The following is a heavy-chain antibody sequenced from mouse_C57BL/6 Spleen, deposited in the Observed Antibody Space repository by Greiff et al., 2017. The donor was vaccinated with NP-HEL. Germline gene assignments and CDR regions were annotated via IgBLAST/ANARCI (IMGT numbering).Heavy chain of an antibody. V-gene: IGHV2-2*01. J-gene: IGHJ1*03. Sequence: VQVVESGPGLVQPSQSLSITCTVSGFSLTSYGVHWVRQSPGKGLEWLGVIWSGGSTDYNAAFISRLSIGKDNSKSQVFFKMNSLQADDTAIYYCARNYYGSSYWYFDVWGTGTTVTVSS. CDR2: IWSGGST. CDR1: GFSLTSYG. D-gene: IGHD1-1*01. CDR3: ARNYYGSSYWYFDV.